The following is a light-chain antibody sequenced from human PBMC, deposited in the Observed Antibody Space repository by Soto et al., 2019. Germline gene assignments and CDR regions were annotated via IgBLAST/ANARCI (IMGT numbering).Light chain of an antibody. J-gene: IGKJ1*01. CDR1: QSVSSN. Sequence: EIVMTQSPATLSVSPGERATLSCRASQSVSSNLACYQQKPGQAPRLLIYGASRRATGIPDRFSGSGSGTDFTLTISRLEPEDFAVYYCQRYGGFGQGTKVDIK. CDR3: QRYGG. V-gene: IGKV3-20*01. CDR2: GAS.